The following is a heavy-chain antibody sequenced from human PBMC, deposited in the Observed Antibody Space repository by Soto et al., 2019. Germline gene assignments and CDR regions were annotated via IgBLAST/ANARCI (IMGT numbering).Heavy chain of an antibody. V-gene: IGHV3-30-3*01. J-gene: IGHJ2*01. CDR3: AREAAAASSWYFDL. CDR2: ISYDGSNK. Sequence: PGGSLRLSCAASGFTFSSYAMHWVRQAPGKGLEWVAFISYDGSNKYYADSVKGRFTISRDNSKNTLCLQMSSLRVEDTAVYYCAREAAAASSWYFDLWGRGTLVTVSS. D-gene: IGHD6-13*01. CDR1: GFTFSSYA.